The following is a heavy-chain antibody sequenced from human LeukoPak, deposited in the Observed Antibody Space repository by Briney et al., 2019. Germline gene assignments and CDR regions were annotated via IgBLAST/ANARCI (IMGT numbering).Heavy chain of an antibody. CDR3: ARDPGSTDYYYMDV. V-gene: IGHV1-18*01. J-gene: IGHJ6*03. D-gene: IGHD1-14*01. CDR1: GYTFTSYG. CDR2: ISAYNGNT. Sequence: ALVKVSCKASGYTFTSYGISWVRQAPGQGLEWMGWISAYNGNTNYAQKLQGRVTMTTDTSTSTAYMELRSLRSDDTAVYYCARDPGSTDYYYMDVWGKGTTVTVSS.